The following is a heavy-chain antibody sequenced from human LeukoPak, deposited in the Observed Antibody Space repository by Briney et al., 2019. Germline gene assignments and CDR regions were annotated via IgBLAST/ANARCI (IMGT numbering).Heavy chain of an antibody. Sequence: PSETLSLTCAVYGGSFSGYYWSWIRQPPGKGLEWIGEINHSGSTNYNPSLKSRVTISVDTSKNQFSLKLSSVTAADTAVYYCARGVVVADPNYFDYWGQGTLVTVSS. CDR1: GGSFSGYY. D-gene: IGHD2-15*01. CDR3: ARGVVVADPNYFDY. CDR2: INHSGST. J-gene: IGHJ4*02. V-gene: IGHV4-34*01.